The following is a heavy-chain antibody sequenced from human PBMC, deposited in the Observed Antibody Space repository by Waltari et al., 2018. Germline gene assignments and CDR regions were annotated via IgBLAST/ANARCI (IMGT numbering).Heavy chain of an antibody. Sequence: QVQLVQSGAEVKRPRASVKVSCKASGYTFTGNYIHWVRQAPGQGLEWMGWIHPNSGATDYAQKFQGRVTMTLDTSITTVYMELGWLGSEDTAIYYCARAWFNSGFDYWGQGSLVAVSS. CDR2: IHPNSGAT. CDR3: ARAWFNSGFDY. V-gene: IGHV1-2*02. D-gene: IGHD1-26*01. J-gene: IGHJ4*02. CDR1: GYTFTGNY.